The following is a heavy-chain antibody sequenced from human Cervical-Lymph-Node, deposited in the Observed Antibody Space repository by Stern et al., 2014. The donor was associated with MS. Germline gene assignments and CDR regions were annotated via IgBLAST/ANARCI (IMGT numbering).Heavy chain of an antibody. CDR3: ARHPPRRKWDDPNYGMDV. J-gene: IGHJ6*02. D-gene: IGHD1-1*01. V-gene: IGHV5-51*01. CDR2: IYPDASDI. Sequence: EVQLVESGAEVKKPGESLKISCKGSGYTFTNNWIAWVRQMPGKGLEWMGIIYPDASDISHPPSLQGRVPIPADKSISTAYLQWSSLKAADSAVYYCARHPPRRKWDDPNYGMDVWGQGTTVTVSS. CDR1: GYTFTNNW.